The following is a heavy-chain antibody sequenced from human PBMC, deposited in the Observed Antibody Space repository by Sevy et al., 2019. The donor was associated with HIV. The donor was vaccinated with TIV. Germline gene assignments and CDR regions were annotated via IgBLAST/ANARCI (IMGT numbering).Heavy chain of an antibody. CDR2: ISGTGATT. CDR1: GFRFSSYG. V-gene: IGHV3-23*01. Sequence: GESLKISCTASGFRFSSYGMTWVRQAPGKGLEWVSSISGTGATTYYTDSVKGRFTISRDNSKNTLFLQMNTLRAEDTAVYDCAKDGGVNWDQYYFDSWGQGTLVTVSS. D-gene: IGHD2-15*01. J-gene: IGHJ4*02. CDR3: AKDGGVNWDQYYFDS.